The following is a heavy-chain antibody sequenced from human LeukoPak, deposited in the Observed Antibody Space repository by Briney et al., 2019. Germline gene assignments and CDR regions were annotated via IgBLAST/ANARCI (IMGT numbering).Heavy chain of an antibody. V-gene: IGHV4-59*01. CDR3: ARVSTDYGDYEPNFDY. CDR2: VSNTGST. J-gene: IGHJ4*02. Sequence: SETLSLTCTVSGASLTTYHWTWIRQPPGRRLEWIGYVSNTGSTKYNPSLASRLAILRDTSKNQFSLKMNSVTAADTAVYYCARVSTDYGDYEPNFDYWGQGTLVTVSS. CDR1: GASLTTYH. D-gene: IGHD4-17*01.